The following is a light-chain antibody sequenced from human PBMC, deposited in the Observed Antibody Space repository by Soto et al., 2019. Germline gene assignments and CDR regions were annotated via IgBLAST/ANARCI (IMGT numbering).Light chain of an antibody. CDR3: QHLNSYPLT. V-gene: IGKV1-9*01. Sequence: DIQLTQSPSFLSASVGDRVTITCRASQGISSYLAWYQQKPGKAPKRLIYAASTLQSGVPSRFSGSGSGTELTLTISSLQPEDFATYYCQHLNSYPLTFGGGTKVEIK. CDR1: QGISSY. J-gene: IGKJ4*01. CDR2: AAS.